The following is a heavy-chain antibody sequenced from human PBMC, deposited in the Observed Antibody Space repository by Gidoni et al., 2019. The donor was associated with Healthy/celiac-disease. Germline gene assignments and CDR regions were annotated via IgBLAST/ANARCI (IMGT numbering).Heavy chain of an antibody. CDR1: GYSFTSYW. Sequence: EVQLVQSGAEVKKPGESLTISCKGSGYSFTSYWIGWVRQMPGKGLEWMGIIYPGDSDTRYSPSFQGQVTISADKSISTAYLQWSSLKASDTAMYYCAREGDYYDSSGYYQGFDYWGQGTLVTVSS. J-gene: IGHJ4*02. D-gene: IGHD3-22*01. CDR2: IYPGDSDT. V-gene: IGHV5-51*01. CDR3: AREGDYYDSSGYYQGFDY.